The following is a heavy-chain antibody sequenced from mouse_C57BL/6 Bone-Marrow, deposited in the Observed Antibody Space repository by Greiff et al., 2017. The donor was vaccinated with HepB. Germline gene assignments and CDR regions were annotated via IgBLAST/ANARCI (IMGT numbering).Heavy chain of an antibody. Sequence: EVKLQESGGGLVQPGGSLKLSCAASGIDFSRYWMSWVRRAPGKGLEWIGEINPDSSTINYAPSLKDKFIISRDNAKNTRYLQMSKVRSEDTALYYCAGNGSRSLYWYFDVWGTGTTVTVSS. J-gene: IGHJ1*03. D-gene: IGHD1-1*01. V-gene: IGHV4-1*01. CDR2: INPDSSTI. CDR3: AGNGSRSLYWYFDV. CDR1: GIDFSRYW.